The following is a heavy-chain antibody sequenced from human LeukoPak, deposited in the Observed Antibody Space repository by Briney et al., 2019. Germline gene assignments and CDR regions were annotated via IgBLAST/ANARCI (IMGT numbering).Heavy chain of an antibody. Sequence: GGSLRLSCAASGFTVSSNYMSWVRQAPGKGLEWVSVIYSGGSTYYADSVKGRFTISRDNSKNTLYLQMNSLRAEDTAVYYCARAMTTVTLNYYYYMDVWGKGTTVTVSS. D-gene: IGHD4-17*01. J-gene: IGHJ6*03. V-gene: IGHV3-53*01. CDR1: GFTVSSNY. CDR2: IYSGGST. CDR3: ARAMTTVTLNYYYYMDV.